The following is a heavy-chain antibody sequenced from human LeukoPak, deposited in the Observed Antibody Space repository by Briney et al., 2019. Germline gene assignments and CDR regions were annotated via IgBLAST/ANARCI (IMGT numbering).Heavy chain of an antibody. CDR1: GGSISRGSYY. V-gene: IGHV4-61*02. D-gene: IGHD1-26*01. J-gene: IGHJ5*02. CDR2: IYTSGST. Sequence: PSETLSLTCTVSGGSISRGSYYWSWLRQPAGKGLEWIGRIYTSGSTNYNPSLKSRVTISVDTSKNQFSLKLSSVTAADTAVYYCARGVGATSVKRFDPWGQGTLVTVSS. CDR3: ARGVGATSVKRFDP.